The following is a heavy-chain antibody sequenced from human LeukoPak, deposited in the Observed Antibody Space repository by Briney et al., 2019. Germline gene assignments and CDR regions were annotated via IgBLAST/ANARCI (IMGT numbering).Heavy chain of an antibody. V-gene: IGHV4-59*01. CDR1: GGSISSCY. J-gene: IGHJ4*02. Sequence: SETLSLTCTVSGGSISSCYWSWIPQPPGKGLEWIGYIYYSGSTNYNPSLKSRVTISVDTSKNQFSLKLSSVTAADTAVYYCARDQHDFWSGYYVSYFDYWGQGTLVTVSS. D-gene: IGHD3-3*01. CDR3: ARDQHDFWSGYYVSYFDY. CDR2: IYYSGST.